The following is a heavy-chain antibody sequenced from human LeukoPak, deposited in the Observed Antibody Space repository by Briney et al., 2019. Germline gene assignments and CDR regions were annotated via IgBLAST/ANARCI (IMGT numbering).Heavy chain of an antibody. CDR3: ARFRGELMDGFDF. CDR1: GHSFSTDW. CDR2: IYAGDADT. Sequence: GESLKISCKGSGHSFSTDWIAWVRQMPGKGLELMGVIYAGDADTRYSPSFQGQVTISADKSLNPAYLQWTNLKASDTAMYYCARFRGELMDGFDFWGQGTLVTVSS. D-gene: IGHD1-7*01. J-gene: IGHJ4*02. V-gene: IGHV5-51*01.